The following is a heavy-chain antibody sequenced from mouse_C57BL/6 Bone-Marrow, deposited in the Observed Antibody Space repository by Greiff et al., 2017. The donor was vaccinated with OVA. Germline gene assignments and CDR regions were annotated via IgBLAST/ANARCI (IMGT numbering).Heavy chain of an antibody. J-gene: IGHJ4*01. D-gene: IGHD2-4*01. CDR2: IYPGSGST. Sequence: VKLQQPGAELVKPGASVKMSCKASGYTFTSYWITWVKQRPGQGLEWIGDIYPGSGSTNYNEKFKSKATLTVDTSSSTAYMQLSSLTSEDSAVYYCARNDYYYAMDYWGQGTSVTVSS. CDR1: GYTFTSYW. V-gene: IGHV1-55*01. CDR3: ARNDYYYAMDY.